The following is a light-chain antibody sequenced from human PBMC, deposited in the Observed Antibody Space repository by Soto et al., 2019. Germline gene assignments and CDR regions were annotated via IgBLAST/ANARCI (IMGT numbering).Light chain of an antibody. CDR3: QQRDSWPIT. Sequence: EIVLTQSPGTLSLSPGERATLSCRASQSVSNNYLAWYQQKPGQAPRLLIYGASNRATGIPARFSGSGSGTDFTLTINSLEPDDFAVYYCQQRDSWPITFGQGTRLEIK. V-gene: IGKV3D-20*02. CDR2: GAS. J-gene: IGKJ5*01. CDR1: QSVSNNY.